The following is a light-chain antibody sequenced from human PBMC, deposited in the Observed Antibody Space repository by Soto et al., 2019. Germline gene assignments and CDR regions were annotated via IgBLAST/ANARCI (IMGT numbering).Light chain of an antibody. CDR1: SSNIGSNY. V-gene: IGLV1-47*01. Sequence: QSVLTQPPSASGTPGQSVTISCSGSSSNIGSNYLYWYQQLPGTAPKLLIQRNNQRPSGVPDRFSGSKSGTSASLDISGLRSEDEADYYCAAWDDSLSGVVFGGGTKLTVL. CDR3: AAWDDSLSGVV. CDR2: RNN. J-gene: IGLJ3*02.